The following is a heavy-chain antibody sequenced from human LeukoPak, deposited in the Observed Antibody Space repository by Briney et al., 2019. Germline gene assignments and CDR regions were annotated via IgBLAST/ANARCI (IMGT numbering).Heavy chain of an antibody. CDR3: AKAVRAGGYLDYFDY. V-gene: IGHV3-23*01. CDR2: ISGSGGST. CDR1: GFTFSSYA. J-gene: IGHJ4*02. Sequence: GGSLRLSCAASGFTFSSYAMSWVRQAPGKGLEWVSAISGSGGSTYYADSVKGRFTISRDNSKNTLYLQMNSLRAEDTAVYYCAKAVRAGGYLDYFDYWGQGTLVTVSS. D-gene: IGHD1-26*01.